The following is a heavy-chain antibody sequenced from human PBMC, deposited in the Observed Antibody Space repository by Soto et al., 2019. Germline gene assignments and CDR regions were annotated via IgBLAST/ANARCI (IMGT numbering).Heavy chain of an antibody. D-gene: IGHD3-10*01. CDR2: INGDGSTT. CDR1: GFTLRNYY. Sequence: EVQLVESGGALVQPGGSLRLSCVVSGFTLRNYYMHWARQAPGKGLVWVSHINGDGSTTDYADSVKGRFTISRDNAKNTLYLQMNSLRAEDTAVYYCARGGVPAALDIWGEGPMVPVSS. CDR3: ARGGVPAALDI. V-gene: IGHV3-74*01. J-gene: IGHJ3*02.